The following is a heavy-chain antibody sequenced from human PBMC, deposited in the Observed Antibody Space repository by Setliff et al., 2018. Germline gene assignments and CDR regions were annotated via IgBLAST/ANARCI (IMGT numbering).Heavy chain of an antibody. V-gene: IGHV1-69*13. J-gene: IGHJ4*02. CDR1: GYTFTDYY. CDR3: ARGGLTYGIFDY. CDR2: IIPIFGTA. Sequence: SVKVSCKPSGYTFTDYYMHWVRQAPGQGLEWMGGIIPIFGTANYAQKFQGRVTITADESTSTAYMELSSLRSEDTAVYYCARGGLTYGIFDYWGQGTLVTVSS. D-gene: IGHD4-17*01.